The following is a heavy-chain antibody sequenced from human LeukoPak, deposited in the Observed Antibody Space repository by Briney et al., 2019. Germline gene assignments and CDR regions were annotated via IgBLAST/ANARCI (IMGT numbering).Heavy chain of an antibody. CDR1: GFTFSNYE. CDR2: ISSSGSTI. J-gene: IGHJ4*02. D-gene: IGHD3-22*01. CDR3: AKDNRWGRGYYSHDY. Sequence: GGSLRLSCAASGFTFSNYEMNWVRQAPGKGLEWVSYISSSGSTICADSVKGRFTISRDNAKNSLYLQMNSLRAEDTAVYYCAKDNRWGRGYYSHDYWGQGTLVTVSS. V-gene: IGHV3-48*03.